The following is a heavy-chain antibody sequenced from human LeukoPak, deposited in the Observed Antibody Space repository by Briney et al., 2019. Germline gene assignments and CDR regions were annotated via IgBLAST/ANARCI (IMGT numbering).Heavy chain of an antibody. J-gene: IGHJ4*02. V-gene: IGHV1-2*02. CDR2: INPNSGGT. CDR1: GYTFAGYY. CDR3: ARVLYYDFWSGYYPLDY. D-gene: IGHD3-3*01. Sequence: ASVKVSCKASGYTFAGYYMHWVRQAPGQGLEWMGWINPNSGGTNYAQKFQGRVTMARDTSISTAYMELSRLRSDDTAVYYCARVLYYDFWSGYYPLDYWGQGTLVTVSS.